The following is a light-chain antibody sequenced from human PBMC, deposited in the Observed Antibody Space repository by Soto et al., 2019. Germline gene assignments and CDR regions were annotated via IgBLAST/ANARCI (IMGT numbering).Light chain of an antibody. V-gene: IGKV3-20*01. CDR3: QQYVSSSYT. Sequence: EIVLTQSPGTLSLSPGERATLSCRASQSVSSSYLALYQQKPGQAPRLLIYGASSRATGIPDRFSGSGSGTDFTLTISRLEPVDFAVYYCQQYVSSSYTFGQGTKLEIK. CDR1: QSVSSSY. CDR2: GAS. J-gene: IGKJ2*01.